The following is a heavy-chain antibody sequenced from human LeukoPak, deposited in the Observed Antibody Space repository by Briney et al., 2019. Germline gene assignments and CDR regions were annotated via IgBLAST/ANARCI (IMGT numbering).Heavy chain of an antibody. J-gene: IGHJ4*02. CDR3: AILSVPGDYFDY. CDR1: GFTFSSYG. V-gene: IGHV3-30*02. Sequence: GGSLRLSCAASGFTFSSYGMHWVRQAPGKGLEWVAFIRYDGSNKYYEDSVKGRFTISRDNSKNTLYLQMKSLRAEDTAVYYCAILSVPGDYFDYWGQGTLVTVSS. D-gene: IGHD3-10*02. CDR2: IRYDGSNK.